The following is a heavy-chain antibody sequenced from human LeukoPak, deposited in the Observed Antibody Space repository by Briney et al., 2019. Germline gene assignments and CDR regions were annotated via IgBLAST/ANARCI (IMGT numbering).Heavy chain of an antibody. CDR2: MNPNSGNT. Sequence: ASVKVSCKASGYTFTSYDINWVRQATGQGLEWMGWMNPNSGNTGYAQKFQGRVTMTRNTSISTAYMELSSLRSEDAAVYYCARPYYDSSGYQNFDYWGQGTLVTVSS. J-gene: IGHJ4*02. CDR1: GYTFTSYD. D-gene: IGHD3-22*01. CDR3: ARPYYDSSGYQNFDY. V-gene: IGHV1-8*01.